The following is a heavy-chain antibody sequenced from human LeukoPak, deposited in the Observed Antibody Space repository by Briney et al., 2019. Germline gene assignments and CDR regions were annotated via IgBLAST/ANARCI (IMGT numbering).Heavy chain of an antibody. CDR2: ISGSGGST. CDR1: GFTFSSYA. D-gene: IGHD3-22*01. Sequence: GGSLRLSCAASGFTFSSYAMSWVRQAPGKGLEWVSAISGSGGSTYYADSVKGRFTISRDNPKNTLYLQMNSLRAEDTAVYYCAKVGYDSSGCYWGQGTLVTVSS. CDR3: AKVGYDSSGCY. V-gene: IGHV3-23*01. J-gene: IGHJ4*02.